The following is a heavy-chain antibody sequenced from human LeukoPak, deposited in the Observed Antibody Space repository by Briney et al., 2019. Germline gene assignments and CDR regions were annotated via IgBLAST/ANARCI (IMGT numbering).Heavy chain of an antibody. D-gene: IGHD6-6*01. CDR1: EGTFNSYG. Sequence: SVKVSCKASEGTFNSYGISWVRQAPGQGLEWMGRIIPILGITNYAQKFQGRVTITADKSTNTAYMELSSLRSEDTAVYYCARGDLASSAFDYWGQGTLVTVSS. CDR2: IIPILGIT. V-gene: IGHV1-69*04. J-gene: IGHJ4*02. CDR3: ARGDLASSAFDY.